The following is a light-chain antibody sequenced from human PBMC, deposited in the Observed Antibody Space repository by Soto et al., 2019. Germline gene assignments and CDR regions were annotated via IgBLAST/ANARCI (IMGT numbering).Light chain of an antibody. CDR3: QQYNSYWT. J-gene: IGKJ1*01. V-gene: IGKV1-5*01. CDR2: DAS. CDR1: QSISYW. Sequence: DIQMPQSPATLSASVGARVTITGRASQSISYWLAWYQQKPGKAPKVLIYDASSLESGVPSRFSGSGSGTEFTLTISSLQPDDLATYYRQQYNSYWTVGQGTKVDI.